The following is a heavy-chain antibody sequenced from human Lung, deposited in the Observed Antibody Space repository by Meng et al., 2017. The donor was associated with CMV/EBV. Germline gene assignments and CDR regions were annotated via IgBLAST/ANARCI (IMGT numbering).Heavy chain of an antibody. CDR3: ARDSSAVHNWLDS. CDR2: ISSSGSIT. CDR1: GLPFSDYY. Sequence: ASGLPFSDYYMRWIGQAPGKGLEWVSYISSSGSITKYLDSLKGRFTISRDNAKNSLFLQMNSLTVEDTAVYYCARDSSAVHNWLDSWGQGTLVTVSS. J-gene: IGHJ5*01. D-gene: IGHD1-26*01. V-gene: IGHV3-11*04.